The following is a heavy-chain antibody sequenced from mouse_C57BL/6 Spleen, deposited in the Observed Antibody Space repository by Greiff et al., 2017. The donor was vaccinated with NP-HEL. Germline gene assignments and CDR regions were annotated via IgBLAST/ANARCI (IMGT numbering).Heavy chain of an antibody. CDR2: IDPSDSET. Sequence: QVQLQQPGAELVRPGSSVKLSCKASGYTFTSYWMHWVKQRPIQGLEWIGNIDPSDSETHYNQKFKDKATLTVDKSSSTAYMQLSSLTSEDSAVYYWASRDGYYGYFDVWGTGTTVTVSS. D-gene: IGHD2-3*01. CDR1: GYTFTSYW. CDR3: ASRDGYYGYFDV. J-gene: IGHJ1*03. V-gene: IGHV1-52*01.